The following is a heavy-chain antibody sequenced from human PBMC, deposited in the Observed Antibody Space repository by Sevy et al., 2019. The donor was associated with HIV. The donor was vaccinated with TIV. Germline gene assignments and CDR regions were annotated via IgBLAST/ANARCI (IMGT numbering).Heavy chain of an antibody. D-gene: IGHD2-8*01. V-gene: IGHV3-23*01. Sequence: GGSLRVSCAASGFTFSKYSMSWVRQPPGKGLEWVSTLSFGCGEINYADSVKGRFTISRDNSKSSVYLQMNNQRPEDTAVYYCAREGCTKPHDYWGQGTLVTVSS. CDR1: GFTFSKYS. CDR2: LSFGCGEI. CDR3: AREGCTKPHDY. J-gene: IGHJ4*02.